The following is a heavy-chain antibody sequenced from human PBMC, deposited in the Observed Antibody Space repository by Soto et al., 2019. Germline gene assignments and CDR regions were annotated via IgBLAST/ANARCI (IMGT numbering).Heavy chain of an antibody. D-gene: IGHD3-10*01. Sequence: QVQLVQSGAEVKKPGSSVKVSCKASGGTFSSYAISWVRQAPGQGLEWMGGMIPIFGTANYAQKFQGRVTITADESTSTAYMELSSLRSEDTAVYYCAGYTQDYYGSGSPFYGMDVWGQGTTVTVSS. CDR2: MIPIFGTA. J-gene: IGHJ6*02. CDR3: AGYTQDYYGSGSPFYGMDV. V-gene: IGHV1-69*01. CDR1: GGTFSSYA.